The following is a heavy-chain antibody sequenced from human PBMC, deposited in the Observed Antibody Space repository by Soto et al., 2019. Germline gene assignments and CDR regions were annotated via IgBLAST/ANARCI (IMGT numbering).Heavy chain of an antibody. CDR2: IIPIFGTA. CDR3: ARSLSTISARPDY. CDR1: EDTFRNYA. Sequence: QVELVQSGAEVKKPGSSVKVSCQASEDTFRNYAISWVRQAPGQGLEWMGGIIPIFGTANYAQKFQGRVTITADTSANTVYLELSSLRSEDTAVYYCARSLSTISARPDYWGQGTLVTVSS. J-gene: IGHJ4*02. D-gene: IGHD6-6*01. V-gene: IGHV1-69*06.